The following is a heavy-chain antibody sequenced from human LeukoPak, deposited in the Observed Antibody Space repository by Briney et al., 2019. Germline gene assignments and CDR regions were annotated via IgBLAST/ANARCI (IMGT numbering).Heavy chain of an antibody. CDR2: INHSGST. J-gene: IGHJ6*03. D-gene: IGHD2-2*01. V-gene: IGHV4-34*01. Sequence: SETLSLTCAVYGGSFSGYYWSWIRQPPGKGLEWIGEINHSGSTNYNPSLKSRVTISVDTSKNQFSLKLSSVTAADTAVYYCARGFEVPAAISYYYMDVWGKGTTVTVSS. CDR1: GGSFSGYY. CDR3: ARGFEVPAAISYYYMDV.